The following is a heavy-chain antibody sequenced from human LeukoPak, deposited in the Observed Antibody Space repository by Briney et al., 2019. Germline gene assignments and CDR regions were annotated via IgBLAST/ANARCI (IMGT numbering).Heavy chain of an antibody. V-gene: IGHV3-74*01. CDR3: ARGTGWYFDL. CDR2: ITGDGSST. Sequence: GGSLRLSCAASGFTFSGYWMHWVRQPPGKGLVWVSRITGDGSSTTYADSVKGRFTISRDNAKNTLSLQMISLRAEDTAVYYCARGTGWYFDLWGRGTLVTVSS. CDR1: GFTFSGYW. D-gene: IGHD1-1*01. J-gene: IGHJ2*01.